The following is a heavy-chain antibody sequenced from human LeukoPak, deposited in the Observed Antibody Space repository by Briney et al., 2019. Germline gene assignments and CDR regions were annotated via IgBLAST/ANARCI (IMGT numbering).Heavy chain of an antibody. V-gene: IGHV3-74*01. Sequence: PGGSLRLSCAASGFTFSSYWMHWVRQAPGKGLVWVSRINSDGSSINYADSVKGRFTISRDNAKNTLYLQMNSLRVEDTAVYYCARELGNVDTAAEWGQGTLVTVSS. J-gene: IGHJ4*02. CDR2: INSDGSSI. D-gene: IGHD5-18*01. CDR3: ARELGNVDTAAE. CDR1: GFTFSSYW.